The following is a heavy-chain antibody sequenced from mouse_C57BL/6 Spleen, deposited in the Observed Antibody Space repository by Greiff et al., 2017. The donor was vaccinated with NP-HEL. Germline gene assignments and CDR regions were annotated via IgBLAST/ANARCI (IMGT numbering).Heavy chain of an antibody. CDR2: IYPSDSET. Sequence: QVQLQQPGAELVRPGSSVKLSCKASGYTFTSYWMDWVKQRPGQGLEWIGNIYPSDSETNYNQKFKDKATLTVDKSSSTAYMQLSSLTSEDSAVYYCVIYSNYQYYYAMDYWGQGTSVTVSS. J-gene: IGHJ4*01. CDR3: VIYSNYQYYYAMDY. CDR1: GYTFTSYW. D-gene: IGHD2-5*01. V-gene: IGHV1-61*01.